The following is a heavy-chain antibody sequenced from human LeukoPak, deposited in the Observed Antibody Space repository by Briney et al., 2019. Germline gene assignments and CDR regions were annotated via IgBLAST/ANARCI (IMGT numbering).Heavy chain of an antibody. D-gene: IGHD6-13*01. CDR1: GGTFSTYA. V-gene: IGHV1-69*06. CDR2: IITVIGTS. CDR3: AKIAAAATYYYHMDV. Sequence: SVKVSCKASGGTFSTYAISWVRQAPGKELDWMGGIITVIGTSNYAQKFQGRVTITADNSTTTAYMEVTNLTSEDTAVYYCAKIAAAATYYYHMDVWGKGTTVTVSS. J-gene: IGHJ6*03.